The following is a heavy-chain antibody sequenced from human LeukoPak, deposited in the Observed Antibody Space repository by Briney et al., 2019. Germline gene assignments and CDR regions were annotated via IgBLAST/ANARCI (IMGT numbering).Heavy chain of an antibody. V-gene: IGHV3-30*02. D-gene: IGHD3-9*01. Sequence: PGGSLRLSCAASGFTFSSYAMSWVRQAPGKGLEWVAFIRYDGSNKYYADSVKGRFTISRDNSKNTLYLQMNSLRAEDTAVYYCAKDSKLRYFDWLGVVTATPLIDYWGQGTLVTVSS. J-gene: IGHJ4*02. CDR1: GFTFSSYA. CDR2: IRYDGSNK. CDR3: AKDSKLRYFDWLGVVTATPLIDY.